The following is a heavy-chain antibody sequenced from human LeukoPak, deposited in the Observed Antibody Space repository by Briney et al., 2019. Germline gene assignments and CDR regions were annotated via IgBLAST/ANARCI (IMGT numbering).Heavy chain of an antibody. CDR3: AFSGVGSSWFYY. V-gene: IGHV3-74*01. Sequence: PGGSLRLSCAASGFTFSSFWMHWVRQAPGKGLVWVSRINTDGSGTSYADSVKGRFTISRDNAKNTLYLQMSSLRAEDTAVYYCAFSGVGSSWFYYWGQGTLVTVSS. CDR2: INTDGSGT. J-gene: IGHJ4*02. CDR1: GFTFSSFW. D-gene: IGHD6-13*01.